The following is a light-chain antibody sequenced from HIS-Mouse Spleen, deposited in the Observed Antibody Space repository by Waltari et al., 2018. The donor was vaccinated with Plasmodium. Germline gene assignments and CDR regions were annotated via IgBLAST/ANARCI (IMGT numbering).Light chain of an antibody. Sequence: EIVMTQSPATLSVSPGERATLSCRASQSVSSNLACYQQKPGQAPRHLIYGASTRATGIPARCSGSGSGTEFNLTISSLQSEDFAVYYCQQYNNWSFTFGPGTKVDIK. J-gene: IGKJ3*01. CDR1: QSVSSN. CDR3: QQYNNWSFT. CDR2: GAS. V-gene: IGKV3-15*01.